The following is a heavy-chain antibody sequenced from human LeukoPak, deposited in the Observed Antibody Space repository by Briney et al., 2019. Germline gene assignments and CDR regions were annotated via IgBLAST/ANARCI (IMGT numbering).Heavy chain of an antibody. CDR3: ARVAYGSGLYYFDY. V-gene: IGHV4-4*07. Sequence: PSETLSLTCTVSGGSNSSYYWSWIRQPAGKGLEWIGRIYTSGSTNYNPSLKSRVTMSVDTSKNQFSLKLSSVTAADTAVYYCARVAYGSGLYYFDYWGQGTLVTVSS. CDR2: IYTSGST. CDR1: GGSNSSYY. D-gene: IGHD3-10*01. J-gene: IGHJ4*02.